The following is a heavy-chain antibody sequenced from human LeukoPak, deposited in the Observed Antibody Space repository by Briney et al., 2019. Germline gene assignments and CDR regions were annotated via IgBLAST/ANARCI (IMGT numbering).Heavy chain of an antibody. J-gene: IGHJ6*04. CDR2: IKQDGSEK. D-gene: IGHD3-10*01. CDR3: ARTFPRGYYGMDV. CDR1: GFTFSSYW. V-gene: IGHV3-7*03. Sequence: PGGSLRLSCAASGFTFSSYWMSWVRQAPGKGLEWVANIKQDGSEKYYVDSVKGRFTISRDNAKNSLYLQMNSLRAEDTDVYFCARTFPRGYYGMDVWGKGTTVTVSS.